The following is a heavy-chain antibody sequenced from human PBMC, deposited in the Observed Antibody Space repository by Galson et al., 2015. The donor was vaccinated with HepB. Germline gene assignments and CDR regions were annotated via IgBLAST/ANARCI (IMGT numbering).Heavy chain of an antibody. CDR1: GGSFSGYY. CDR3: ARGGLRVVVPAAPYDFWSGYYTGVWFDP. Sequence: SETLSLTCAVYGGSFSGYYWSWIRQPPGKGLEWIGEINHSGSTNYNPSLKSRVTISVDTSKNQFSLKLSSVTAADTAVYYCARGGLRVVVPAAPYDFWSGYYTGVWFDPWGQGTLVTVSS. CDR2: INHSGST. J-gene: IGHJ5*02. V-gene: IGHV4-34*01. D-gene: IGHD3-3*01.